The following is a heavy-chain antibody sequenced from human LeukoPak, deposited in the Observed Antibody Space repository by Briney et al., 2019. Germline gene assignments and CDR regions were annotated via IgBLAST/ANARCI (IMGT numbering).Heavy chain of an antibody. CDR2: FSGSGGST. CDR3: AKGDFYGSGRDYYYYMDV. Sequence: GGTLRLSCAASGFTFSSYAMSWVRQAPGKGLEWVSTFSGSGGSTHYADSVKGRFTISRDNSKNTLYLQMNSLRAEDTAVYNCAKGDFYGSGRDYYYYMDVWGKGTTVTISS. J-gene: IGHJ6*03. CDR1: GFTFSSYA. V-gene: IGHV3-23*01. D-gene: IGHD3-10*01.